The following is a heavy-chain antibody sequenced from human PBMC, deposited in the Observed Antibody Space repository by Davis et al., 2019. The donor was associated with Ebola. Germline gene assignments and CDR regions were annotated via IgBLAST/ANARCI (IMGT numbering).Heavy chain of an antibody. J-gene: IGHJ4*02. CDR1: GFTFSSYS. V-gene: IGHV3-48*04. Sequence: GESLKISCAASGFTFSSYSMNWVRQAPGKGLEWVSYVSSSGTTIHYADSVKDRFTISRDNAKNSLYLQMNSLRAEDTAIYYCAKRTDSRSFEFWGQGTLVTVSS. CDR3: AKRTDSRSFEF. D-gene: IGHD1-14*01. CDR2: VSSSGTTI.